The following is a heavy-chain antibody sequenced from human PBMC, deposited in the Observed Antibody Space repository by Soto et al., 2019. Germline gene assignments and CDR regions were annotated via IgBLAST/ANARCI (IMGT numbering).Heavy chain of an antibody. CDR1: GYTFTGYY. Sequence: QVQLVQSGAEVKKPGASVKVSCQASGYTFTGYYMHWVRQAPGQGLEWMGWINPNSGGTNYAQKFQGRVNMTRDTSSSTAYMELSRLRSDDTAVYYCARDRGARSLIRRDPNNWFDPWGQGTLVTVSS. D-gene: IGHD3-16*02. CDR2: INPNSGGT. V-gene: IGHV1-2*02. J-gene: IGHJ5*02. CDR3: ARDRGARSLIRRDPNNWFDP.